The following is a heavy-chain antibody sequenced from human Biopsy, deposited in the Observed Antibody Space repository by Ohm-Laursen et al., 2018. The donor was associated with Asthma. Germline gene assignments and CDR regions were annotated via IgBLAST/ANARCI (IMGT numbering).Heavy chain of an antibody. D-gene: IGHD2/OR15-2a*01. V-gene: IGHV3-11*01. CDR2: ISSSGSTK. CDR3: ARVLECNGRGPFYFFALDV. J-gene: IGHJ6*02. CDR1: GFSFSDYY. Sequence: SLRLSCAASGFSFSDYYMTWMRQSPGKGLEWVYSISSSGSTKYPAHSVQGRFTISRDNDQKTLFLQMNNLRADDTAIYFCARVLECNGRGPFYFFALDVWGQGTTVAVS.